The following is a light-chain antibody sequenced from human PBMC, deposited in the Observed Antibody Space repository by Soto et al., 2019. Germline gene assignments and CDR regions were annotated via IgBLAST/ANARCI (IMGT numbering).Light chain of an antibody. V-gene: IGKV3-20*01. CDR3: QQFSSYPLT. J-gene: IGKJ4*01. CDR2: DAS. Sequence: EFVLAQAPGTLALSPGGVATLSLMASQTVRNNYLAWYQQKPGQAPRLLIYDASSRATGIPDRFSGGGSGTDFTLTISRLEPEDFAVYYCQQFSSYPLTFGGGTKVDIK. CDR1: QTVRNNY.